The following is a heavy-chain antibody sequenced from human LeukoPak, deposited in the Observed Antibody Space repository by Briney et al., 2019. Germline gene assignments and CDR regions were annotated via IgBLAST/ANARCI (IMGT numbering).Heavy chain of an antibody. V-gene: IGHV4-31*03. J-gene: IGHJ5*02. Sequence: SETLSLTCTVSGGSISSGGYYWSWIRQHPGKGLEWIGYIYYSGSTYYNPSLKSRVTISVDTSKNQFSLKLSSVTAADTAVYYCAREGAEWEFDPWGQGTLVTVSS. CDR1: GGSISSGGYY. D-gene: IGHD1-26*01. CDR3: AREGAEWEFDP. CDR2: IYYSGST.